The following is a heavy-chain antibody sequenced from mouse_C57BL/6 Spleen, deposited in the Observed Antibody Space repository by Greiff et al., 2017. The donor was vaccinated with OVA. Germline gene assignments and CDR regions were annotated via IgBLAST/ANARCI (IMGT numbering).Heavy chain of an antibody. CDR3: ARRGGKGSPYWYFDV. D-gene: IGHD1-1*01. J-gene: IGHJ1*03. V-gene: IGHV1-69*01. CDR1: GYTFTSYW. Sequence: QVQLQQPGAELVMPGASVKLSCKASGYTFTSYWMHWVKQRPGQGLEWLGEIDPSDSYTHYNQKFKGKSTLTVDTSSRAAYMQRSSLTSEDSAVNYCARRGGKGSPYWYFDVWGTGTTVTVSS. CDR2: IDPSDSYT.